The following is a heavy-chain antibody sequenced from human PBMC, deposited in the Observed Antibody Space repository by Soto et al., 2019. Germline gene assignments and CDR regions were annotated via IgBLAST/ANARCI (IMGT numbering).Heavy chain of an antibody. CDR3: VSQRTTVPTQAYFDY. Sequence: SETLALTCSVSGDSMNNYYWSWIRQPPGQGLEYIGYVYSSGSTSYNPSLRSRVTISVDTSKNRFSLSLNSVTASDTAVYFCVSQRTTVPTQAYFDYWGPGALVTVSS. CDR1: GDSMNNYY. J-gene: IGHJ4*02. CDR2: VYSSGST. D-gene: IGHD4-17*01. V-gene: IGHV4-59*08.